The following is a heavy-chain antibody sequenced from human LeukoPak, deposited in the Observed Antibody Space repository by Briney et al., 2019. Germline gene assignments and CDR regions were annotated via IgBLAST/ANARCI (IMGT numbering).Heavy chain of an antibody. J-gene: IGHJ5*02. V-gene: IGHV3-21*06. CDR2: IRSSNTYI. Sequence: GGSLTLSCAASAFTFSIYSMNCVRQAPGKGLEWVSSIRSSNTYICYADSVKGRFTLTRFKAQNSLYLQMNRLRAEETAVYYCAREGSGSYYWFDPWGQGTLVTVSS. CDR3: AREGSGSYYWFDP. D-gene: IGHD1-26*01. CDR1: AFTFSIYS.